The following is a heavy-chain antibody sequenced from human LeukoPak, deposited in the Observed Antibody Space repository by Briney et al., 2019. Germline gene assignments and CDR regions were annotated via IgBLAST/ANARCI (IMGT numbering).Heavy chain of an antibody. Sequence: ASVKVSCKASGYTFTGYYMHWVRQAPGKGLEWMGWINPNSGGTNYAQKFQGRVTMTRDTSISTAYMELSRLRSDDTAVYYCARVSRGNCSSTSCYAGLFDYWGQGTLVTVSS. V-gene: IGHV1-2*02. J-gene: IGHJ4*02. D-gene: IGHD2-2*01. CDR1: GYTFTGYY. CDR3: ARVSRGNCSSTSCYAGLFDY. CDR2: INPNSGGT.